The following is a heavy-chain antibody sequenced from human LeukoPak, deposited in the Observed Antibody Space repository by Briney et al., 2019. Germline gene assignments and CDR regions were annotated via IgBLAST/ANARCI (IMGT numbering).Heavy chain of an antibody. CDR1: GYSFTSHY. CDR3: ARDNEVGDTAKLGYYDILTGYYS. D-gene: IGHD3-9*01. Sequence: AASVKVSCKASGYSFTSHYMHWVRQAPGQGLEWMGLINPRGTSTIYAEKFQGRIIMTRDMSTTTDYMELSSLKSDDTAVYYCARDNEVGDTAKLGYYDILTGYYSWGQGTLVTVSS. V-gene: IGHV1-46*01. CDR2: INPRGTST. J-gene: IGHJ4*02.